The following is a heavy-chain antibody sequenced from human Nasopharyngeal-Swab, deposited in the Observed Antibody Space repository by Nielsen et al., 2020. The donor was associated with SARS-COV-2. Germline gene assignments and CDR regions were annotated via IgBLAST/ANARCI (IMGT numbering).Heavy chain of an antibody. J-gene: IGHJ4*02. Sequence: GESLKISCAASGFTFSDYTMNWVRQAPGQGLEWVSSLSSRGSYMYYTDSVTGRFTMSRDNAKNSLYLQMNSLRAEDTAVYYCASDSRYWGQGTLVIVSS. D-gene: IGHD2-2*01. V-gene: IGHV3-21*01. CDR2: LSSRGSYM. CDR1: GFTFSDYT. CDR3: ASDSRY.